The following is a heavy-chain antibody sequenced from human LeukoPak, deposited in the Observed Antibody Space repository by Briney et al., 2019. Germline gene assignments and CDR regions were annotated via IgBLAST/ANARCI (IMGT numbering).Heavy chain of an antibody. Sequence: PSETLSLTCTVSGGSISSYYWSWIRQPPGRGLEWIGYIYYSGSTNYNPSLKSRVTISVDTSKNQFSLKLSSVTAADTAVYYCARVGGSSGWSDAFDIWGQGTMVTVSS. J-gene: IGHJ3*02. CDR2: IYYSGST. CDR3: ARVGGSSGWSDAFDI. CDR1: GGSISSYY. V-gene: IGHV4-59*01. D-gene: IGHD6-19*01.